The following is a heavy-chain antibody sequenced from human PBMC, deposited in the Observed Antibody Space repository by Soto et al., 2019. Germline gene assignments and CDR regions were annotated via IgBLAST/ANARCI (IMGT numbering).Heavy chain of an antibody. CDR3: ATAPHYYVITGYCLDN. D-gene: IGHD3-22*01. Sequence: QVQLVQSGAEVKKPGASVKVSCKASGYTFTSFAIHWVRQAPGQRPEWMGWINPDSGHTRYSQKVQGRVTITRDTSASAAHMELSSLRSDDTAVYYCATAPHYYVITGYCLDNWGQGTLVTVSS. J-gene: IGHJ4*02. CDR1: GYTFTSFA. V-gene: IGHV1-3*01. CDR2: INPDSGHT.